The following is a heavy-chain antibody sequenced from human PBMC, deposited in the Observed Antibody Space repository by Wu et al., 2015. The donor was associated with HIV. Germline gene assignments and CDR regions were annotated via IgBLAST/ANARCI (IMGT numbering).Heavy chain of an antibody. CDR1: GGTFSSYA. V-gene: IGHV1-69*13. CDR2: IIPIFGTA. J-gene: IGHJ3*02. D-gene: IGHD2-15*01. CDR3: ARGRAPNPPYCSGGSCYLDAFDI. Sequence: QVQLVQSGAEVKKPGSSVKVSCKASGGTFSSYAISWVRQAPGQGLEWMGRIIPIFGTANYAQKFQGRVTITADESTSTAYMELSSLRSEDTAVYYCARGRAPNPPYCSGGSCYLDAFDIWGQGTMVTVSS.